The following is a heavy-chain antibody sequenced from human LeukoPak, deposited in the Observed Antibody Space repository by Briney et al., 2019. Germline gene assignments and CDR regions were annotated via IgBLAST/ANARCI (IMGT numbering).Heavy chain of an antibody. CDR1: GFTFSDYY. CDR2: ISSNGSTI. D-gene: IGHD3-10*02. V-gene: IGHV3-11*04. J-gene: IGHJ6*04. Sequence: GGSLRHSCAASGFTFSDYYMNWLRQAAGKGLEWVSYISSNGSTIYYADSVKGRFTMSRDNAKNSLYLQMNSLRAEDTAVYYCAELGITMIGGVWGKGTTVTISS. CDR3: AELGITMIGGV.